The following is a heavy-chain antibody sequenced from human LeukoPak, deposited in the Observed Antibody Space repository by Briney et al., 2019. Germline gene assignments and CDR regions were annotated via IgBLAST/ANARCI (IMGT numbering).Heavy chain of an antibody. Sequence: SETLSLTCAVSGYSISSGYYWFWIRQPPVKGLEWVGRLYQSYSIYYNPSLESRVTMSLDTSKNQFSLKLSFGTAASTAVYYCSRQHDSYHYYYVDVWGKGTTVTVSS. CDR2: LYQSYSI. D-gene: IGHD6-13*01. CDR3: SRQHDSYHYYYVDV. J-gene: IGHJ6*03. V-gene: IGHV4-38-2*01. CDR1: GYSISSGYY.